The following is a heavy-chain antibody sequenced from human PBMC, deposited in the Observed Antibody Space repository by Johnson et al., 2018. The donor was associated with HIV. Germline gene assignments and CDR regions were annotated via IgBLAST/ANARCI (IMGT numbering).Heavy chain of an antibody. D-gene: IGHD6-13*01. CDR3: ARDGAQQLARDAFDI. Sequence: QMLLVESGGGLVKPGGSLRLSCAASGFTFSDYYMSWIRLAPGKGLEWLSYISSSGSTIYYSDSVKGRLTISRDNAKNSLYLQMTSLRAEDTAVYYGARDGAQQLARDAFDIWGQGTMVTVSS. J-gene: IGHJ3*02. CDR1: GFTFSDYY. V-gene: IGHV3-11*04. CDR2: ISSSGSTI.